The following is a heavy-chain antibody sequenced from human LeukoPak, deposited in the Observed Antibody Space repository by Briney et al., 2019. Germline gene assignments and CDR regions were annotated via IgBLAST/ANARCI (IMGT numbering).Heavy chain of an antibody. CDR2: ISSSGSTI. J-gene: IGHJ4*02. D-gene: IGHD5-24*01. V-gene: IGHV3-48*03. CDR1: GFTFSSYE. CDR3: AREVPDGYNYHCDY. Sequence: GGSLRLSCAASGFTFSSYEMNWVRQAPGKGLEWASYISSSGSTIYYADSVKGRFTISRDNAKNSLYLQMNSLRAEDTAVYYCAREVPDGYNYHCDYWGQGTLVTVSS.